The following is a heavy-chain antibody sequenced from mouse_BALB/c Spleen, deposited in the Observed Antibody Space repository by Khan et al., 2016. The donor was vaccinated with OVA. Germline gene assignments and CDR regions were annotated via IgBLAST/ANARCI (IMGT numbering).Heavy chain of an antibody. V-gene: IGHV1-76*01. Sequence: QVQLKASGAELERPGASVKLSCKTSGYILTRYWIHWVKQRSGQGLEWIARIYPGTDNTYYNEKLKDKATLTAEKSSSTAYRQLSSQGSEDSAGYFGSREGALYYLDYGNQDRTLTGSS. CDR2: IYPGTDNT. CDR1: GYILTRYW. CDR3: SREGALYYLDY. D-gene: IGHD3-1*01. J-gene: IGHJ2*01.